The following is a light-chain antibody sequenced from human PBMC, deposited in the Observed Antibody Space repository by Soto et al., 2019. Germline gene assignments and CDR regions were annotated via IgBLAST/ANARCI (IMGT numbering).Light chain of an antibody. CDR3: SSYAGSNIVV. CDR1: SSDVGGYNF. J-gene: IGLJ2*01. Sequence: QSALTQPTSASGSPGQSVTISCTGTSSDVGGYNFVSWYQQHPGKAPKLMIYEGSERPSGVPDRFSGATSGNTASLAVSWLRAEYEADYYCSSYAGSNIVVFGGGTKQTVL. CDR2: EGS. V-gene: IGLV2-8*01.